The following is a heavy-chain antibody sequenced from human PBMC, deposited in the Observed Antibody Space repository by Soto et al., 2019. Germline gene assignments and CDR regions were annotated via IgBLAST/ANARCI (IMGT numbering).Heavy chain of an antibody. CDR1: GVTFSSYY. Sequence: SETLSLTCAVYGVTFSSYYLSWIRQPPGKGLEWIGEINHSGSTNYNPSLKSRVTISVETSKNQISLKLITITAADTAVYYCARGRYYRPWGQGTLVTVSS. V-gene: IGHV4-34*01. CDR3: ARGRYYRP. D-gene: IGHD1-26*01. CDR2: INHSGST. J-gene: IGHJ5*02.